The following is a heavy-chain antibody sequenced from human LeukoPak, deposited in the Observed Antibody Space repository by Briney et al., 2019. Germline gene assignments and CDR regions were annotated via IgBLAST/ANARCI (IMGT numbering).Heavy chain of an antibody. Sequence: PGGSLRLSCAASGFTFSSYSMNWVRQAPGKGVEWVSYISSSSSTKYYGDCGKGRFTIYRDKGKNSLYLQMNSLRAEDTAVYYCARDLSIYEYLDGWVYWGQGTLVTVSS. CDR2: ISSSSSTK. CDR3: ARDLSIYEYLDGWVY. J-gene: IGHJ4*02. V-gene: IGHV3-48*01. CDR1: GFTFSSYS. D-gene: IGHD3-16*01.